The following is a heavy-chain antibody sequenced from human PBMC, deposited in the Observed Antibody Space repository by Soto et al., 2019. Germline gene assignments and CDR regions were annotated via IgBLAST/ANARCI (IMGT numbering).Heavy chain of an antibody. CDR3: TRESTDHCSKAKWAFDD. Sequence: ESGGGVVQPGRSLRLSCAASGFTFSSYGMQWVRQAPGKGLEWVAVISFDGRTTYYADSVKGRFTISRDNSENTLYLQMSNLRAEDTAVYYCTRESTDHCSKAKWAFDDWGQGSLVTVSS. CDR2: ISFDGRTT. D-gene: IGHD1-26*01. CDR1: GFTFSSYG. J-gene: IGHJ4*02. V-gene: IGHV3-30*03.